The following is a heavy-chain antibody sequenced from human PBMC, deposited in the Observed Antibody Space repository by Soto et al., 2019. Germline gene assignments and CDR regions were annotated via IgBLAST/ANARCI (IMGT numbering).Heavy chain of an antibody. CDR2: IKSKTDGGT. V-gene: IGHV3-15*07. D-gene: IGHD3-10*01. CDR3: SSSETTYSYASGSYWVFDY. J-gene: IGHJ4*02. CDR1: GFTFSNAW. Sequence: GGSLRLSCAASGFTFSNAWMNWVRQAPGKGLEWVGRIKSKTDGGTDYAAPVKGRFTISRDDSKNTVYLQMNSLKTEDTAVYYCSSSETTYSYASGSYWVFDYWGQGTLVTVSS.